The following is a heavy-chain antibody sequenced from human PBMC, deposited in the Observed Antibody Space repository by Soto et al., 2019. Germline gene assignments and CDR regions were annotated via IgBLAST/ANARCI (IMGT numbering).Heavy chain of an antibody. J-gene: IGHJ3*02. D-gene: IGHD2-15*01. CDR3: ARDHRGGTEAFDI. V-gene: IGHV1-18*01. Sequence: QVQLVQSGAEVKKPGASVNVSCKASGYTFTSFGISWVRQAPGQGLEWMGWISAYNGNTNYAENLQGRVTITTDTSTSTAYMELRSLRSDDTAVYYCARDHRGGTEAFDIWGQGTMVTVSS. CDR2: ISAYNGNT. CDR1: GYTFTSFG.